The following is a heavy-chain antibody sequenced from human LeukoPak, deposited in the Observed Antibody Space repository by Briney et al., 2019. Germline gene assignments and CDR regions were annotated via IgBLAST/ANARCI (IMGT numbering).Heavy chain of an antibody. Sequence: GGSLRLSCAASGFTFSSYSMHWVRQAPGKGLEWVAVIWYDGSNKYYADSVKGRFTISRDNSKNTLYLQMNSLRAEDTAVYYCARDLGYGGNAFDYWGQGTLVTVSS. J-gene: IGHJ4*02. D-gene: IGHD4-23*01. CDR1: GFTFSSYS. CDR2: IWYDGSNK. V-gene: IGHV3-33*01. CDR3: ARDLGYGGNAFDY.